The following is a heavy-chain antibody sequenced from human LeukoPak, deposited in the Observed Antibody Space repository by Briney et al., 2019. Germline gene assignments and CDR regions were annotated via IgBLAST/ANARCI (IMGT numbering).Heavy chain of an antibody. CDR3: ARGSIAAGWYYFDY. CDR1: GGSFSGYY. V-gene: IGHV4-34*01. D-gene: IGHD6-13*01. CDR2: INHSGST. Sequence: SETLSLTCAVYGGSFSGYYWSWIRQPPGKGLEWIGEINHSGSTNYNPSLKSRVTISVDKSKNQFSLKLSSVTAADTAVYYCARGSIAAGWYYFDYWGQGTLVTVSS. J-gene: IGHJ4*02.